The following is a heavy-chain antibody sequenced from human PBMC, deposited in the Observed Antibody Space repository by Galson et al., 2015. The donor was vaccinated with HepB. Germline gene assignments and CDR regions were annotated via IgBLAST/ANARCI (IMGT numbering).Heavy chain of an antibody. D-gene: IGHD3-22*01. V-gene: IGHV5-51*01. CDR2: IYPGDSDT. J-gene: IGHJ4*02. CDR1: GYKFSTYW. Sequence: QSGAEVKKPGESLKISCETSGYKFSTYWVGWLRQMPGKGLEWVGIIYPGDSDTRYSPSFQGQVTISVDKSISAAYLQWSSLKASDTAMYYCARHGIFGGLDDGSGYYGEWGQGTLVTVSS. CDR3: ARHGIFGGLDDGSGYYGE.